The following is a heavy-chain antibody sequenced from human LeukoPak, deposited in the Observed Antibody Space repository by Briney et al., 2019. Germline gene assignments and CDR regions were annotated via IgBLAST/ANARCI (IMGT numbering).Heavy chain of an antibody. CDR2: ICLDGRI. D-gene: IGHD2-15*01. Sequence: PGGSLRLSCAASGFTFSSYAMSWVRQPPGEGLEWIGEICLDGRIHYTASLKSRVSISMDRSNAQFSLNLISVTAADTAMCFCASQGGLRNDFWGQGILVTVSS. CDR3: ASQGGLRNDF. CDR1: GFTFSSYAM. V-gene: IGHV4-4*01. J-gene: IGHJ4*02.